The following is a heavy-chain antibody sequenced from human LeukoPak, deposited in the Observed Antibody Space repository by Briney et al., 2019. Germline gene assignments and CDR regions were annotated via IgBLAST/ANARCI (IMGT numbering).Heavy chain of an antibody. V-gene: IGHV4-34*01. Sequence: SETLSLTCAVYGGSFTIYSWTWIRQPPGKSLEWVGEISPSGNTQYNPSLKSRVAISLDASKSQFYLKLNSVTAADTAVYYCARRVRSADYRLDYWGQGTLVTVSS. CDR2: ISPSGNT. CDR3: ARRVRSADYRLDY. J-gene: IGHJ4*02. D-gene: IGHD4-11*01. CDR1: GGSFTIYS.